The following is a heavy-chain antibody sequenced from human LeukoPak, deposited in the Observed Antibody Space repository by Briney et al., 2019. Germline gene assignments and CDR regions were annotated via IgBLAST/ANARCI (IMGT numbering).Heavy chain of an antibody. CDR1: GFTFSSYA. V-gene: IGHV3-23*01. D-gene: IGHD2-21*01. J-gene: IGHJ3*01. CDR2: VTAGADKT. Sequence: GGSLRLSCAASGFTFSSYAMSWVRRAPGKGLEWVSAVTAGADKTWSADSVRGRFTISRDNSKNTLYLQMNNLRPEDTAVYYCAKDRRFPDDVLDVWGQGTLVTVSS. CDR3: AKDRRFPDDVLDV.